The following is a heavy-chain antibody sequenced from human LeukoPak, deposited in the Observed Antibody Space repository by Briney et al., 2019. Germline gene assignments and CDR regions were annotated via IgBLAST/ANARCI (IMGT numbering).Heavy chain of an antibody. CDR3: ARGTYYYDSSVTTSGYFQH. V-gene: IGHV1-69*04. CDR2: IIPILGIA. CDR1: GGTFSSYA. Sequence: GASVKVSCKASGGTFSSYAIGWVRQAPGQGLEWMGRIIPILGIANYAQKFQGRVTITADKSTSTAYMELSSLRSEDTAVYYCARGTYYYDSSVTTSGYFQHWGQGTLVTVSS. J-gene: IGHJ1*01. D-gene: IGHD3-22*01.